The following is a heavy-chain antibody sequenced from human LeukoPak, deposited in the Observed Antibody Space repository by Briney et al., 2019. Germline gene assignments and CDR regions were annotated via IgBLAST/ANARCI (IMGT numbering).Heavy chain of an antibody. CDR3: ARDPSGDFDY. CDR2: IYSGGST. Sequence: GGSLRLSCAASGFTVRSNYMSWVRQAPGKGLEWVSVIYSGGSTYYADSVKGRFTISRDSSKNTLYLQMNSLRAEGTAVYYCARDPSGDFDYWGQGTLVTVSS. J-gene: IGHJ4*02. V-gene: IGHV3-66*02. D-gene: IGHD1-26*01. CDR1: GFTVRSNY.